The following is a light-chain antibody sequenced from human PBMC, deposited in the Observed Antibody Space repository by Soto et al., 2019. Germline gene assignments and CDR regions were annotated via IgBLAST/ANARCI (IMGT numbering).Light chain of an antibody. Sequence: DIQMTQSPSSLSASVGDRVTITCRASHDIRNDLGWYQQKPGKAPKRLIYAPSSVQSGVPSRFSCSGSWTEYTLTISSLQSEDYAYYYCLQHNGSPPAFGQGTNVEI. V-gene: IGKV1-17*01. CDR2: APS. CDR3: LQHNGSPPA. CDR1: HDIRND. J-gene: IGKJ1*01.